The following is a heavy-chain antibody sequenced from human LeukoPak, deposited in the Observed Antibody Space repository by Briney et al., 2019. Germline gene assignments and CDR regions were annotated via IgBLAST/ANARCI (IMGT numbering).Heavy chain of an antibody. CDR3: AKGYTMIVVVIPYYFDY. D-gene: IGHD3-22*01. CDR1: GFTFSSYA. V-gene: IGHV3-23*01. J-gene: IGHJ4*02. CDR2: ISGSGGST. Sequence: GGSLRLSCAASGFTFSSYAMSWVRQAPGKGLVWVSAISGSGGSTYYADSVKGRFTISRDNSKDTLYLQMNSLRAEDTAVYYCAKGYTMIVVVIPYYFDYWGQGTLVTVSS.